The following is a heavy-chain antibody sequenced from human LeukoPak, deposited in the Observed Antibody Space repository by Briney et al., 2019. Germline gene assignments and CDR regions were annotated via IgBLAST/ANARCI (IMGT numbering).Heavy chain of an antibody. Sequence: GGSLRLSCAASGLRFSDYIMHWVRHTPGKGLEWVADISSGGRSIYYSASVKGRFTISRDNYKSTLSLKMNSLRAEDTALYYCTDLIGCLAPFDSWGQGTLVTVSS. CDR2: ISSGGRSI. CDR1: GLRFSDYI. V-gene: IGHV3-30*16. J-gene: IGHJ4*02. D-gene: IGHD2/OR15-2a*01. CDR3: TDLIGCLAPFDS.